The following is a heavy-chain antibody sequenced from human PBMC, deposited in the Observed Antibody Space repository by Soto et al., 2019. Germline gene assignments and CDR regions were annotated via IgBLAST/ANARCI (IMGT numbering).Heavy chain of an antibody. J-gene: IGHJ2*01. CDR1: TITFSGCL. Sequence: GGSLRLSWCASTITFSGCLMSWVRQAQGRGLEWVASISQDGTDTDYVDSVKGRFAISRDNPKNSLYLQMNSLRADDTAVYYCARDPLSYGDYAQTYWYFDLWGRGPRVTVSS. CDR2: ISQDGTDT. CDR3: ARDPLSYGDYAQTYWYFDL. D-gene: IGHD4-17*01. V-gene: IGHV3-7*01.